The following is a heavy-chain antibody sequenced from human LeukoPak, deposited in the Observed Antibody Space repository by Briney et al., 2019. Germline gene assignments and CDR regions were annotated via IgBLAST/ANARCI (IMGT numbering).Heavy chain of an antibody. CDR2: IKQDGSEK. Sequence: GGSLRLSCAASGFTFSSYWMTWVRQAPGKGLEWVANIKQDGSEKYYVGSVKGRFTISRDNAKNSLYLQMNSLRAEDTAVYYCAGDGRAGSGYYRKDDYWGQGTLVTVSS. CDR1: GFTFSSYW. J-gene: IGHJ4*02. CDR3: AGDGRAGSGYYRKDDY. D-gene: IGHD3-22*01. V-gene: IGHV3-7*01.